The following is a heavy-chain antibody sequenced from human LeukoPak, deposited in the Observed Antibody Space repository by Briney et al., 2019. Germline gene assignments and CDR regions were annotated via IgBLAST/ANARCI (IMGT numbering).Heavy chain of an antibody. CDR1: GDTFSRYS. CDR3: AGEYDDISH. J-gene: IGHJ4*02. CDR2: VNPILGIA. Sequence: SVKVSCKASGDTFSRYSFIWVRQAPGQGLEWLGRVNPILGIANYAQKFQVRVSITADTSTNTAYMELSSPTSEDTGVYYCAGEYDDISHWGQGTLVTVAS. V-gene: IGHV1-69*02. D-gene: IGHD3-9*01.